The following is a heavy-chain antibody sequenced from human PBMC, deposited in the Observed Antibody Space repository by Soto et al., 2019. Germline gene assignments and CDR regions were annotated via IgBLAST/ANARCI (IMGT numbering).Heavy chain of an antibody. Sequence: EVQLVESGGGLVQPGGSLRLSCAASGFTFSSYWMSWVRQAPGKGLEWVANIKQDGSEKYYVDSVKGRFTISRDNAKNSLYLKMNSLGDEDTAVYYCARVDGGCSSTSCYRQAGPWFDPWGQGTLVTVSS. V-gene: IGHV3-7*03. CDR3: ARVDGGCSSTSCYRQAGPWFDP. J-gene: IGHJ5*02. D-gene: IGHD2-2*02. CDR1: GFTFSSYW. CDR2: IKQDGSEK.